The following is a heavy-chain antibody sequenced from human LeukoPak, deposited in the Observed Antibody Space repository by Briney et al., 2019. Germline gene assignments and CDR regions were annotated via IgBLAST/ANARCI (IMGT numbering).Heavy chain of an antibody. CDR1: GFTFSSYA. CDR3: TRGTTLTIGASDY. CDR2: ISYDGSNK. D-gene: IGHD4-17*01. Sequence: GRSLRLSCAASGFTFSSYAMHWVRQAPGKGLEWVAVISYDGSNKYYADSVKGRFTLSRDNSKNTLDLQMNSLRAEDTAVYYCTRGTTLTIGASDYWGQGTLVTVSS. J-gene: IGHJ4*02. V-gene: IGHV3-30*04.